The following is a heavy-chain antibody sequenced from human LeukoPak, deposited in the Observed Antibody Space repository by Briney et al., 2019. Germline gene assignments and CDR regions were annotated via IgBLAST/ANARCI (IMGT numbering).Heavy chain of an antibody. V-gene: IGHV4-34*01. Sequence: SEILSLTCAVYGGSFSGYYWSWIRQPPGKGLEWIGEINHSGSTNYNPSLKSRVTISVDTSKNQFSLKLSSVTAADTAVYYCARDQTLYGMDVWGQGTTVTVSS. CDR2: INHSGST. CDR3: ARDQTLYGMDV. D-gene: IGHD2-2*01. J-gene: IGHJ6*02. CDR1: GGSFSGYY.